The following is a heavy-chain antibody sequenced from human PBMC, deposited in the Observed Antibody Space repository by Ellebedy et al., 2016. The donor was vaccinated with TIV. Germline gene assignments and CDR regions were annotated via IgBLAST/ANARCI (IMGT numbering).Heavy chain of an antibody. CDR3: AKEGSNYFDY. CDR1: GFTFSSFA. D-gene: IGHD4-11*01. CDR2: LYGSGRGI. V-gene: IGHV3-23*01. J-gene: IGHJ4*02. Sequence: PGGSLRLSCAASGFTFSSFAMGCVRQTPGKGLEGVSGLYGSGRGIFYSDSVKGRFTISRDTSKNTLYLQMNSLRAEDTAVYYCAKEGSNYFDYWGQGTLVTVSS.